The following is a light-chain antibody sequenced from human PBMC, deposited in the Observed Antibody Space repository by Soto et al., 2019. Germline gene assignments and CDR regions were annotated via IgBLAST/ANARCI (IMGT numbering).Light chain of an antibody. V-gene: IGLV2-23*01. J-gene: IGLJ1*01. CDR3: CSYAGSSTPYV. CDR1: SSDVGSYNL. Sequence: QSVLTQPASVSGSPGQSITISCTGTSSDVGSYNLVSWYQQHPGKTPKLMIYEGTKRPSGVSNRFSASKSDNTASLTISGLQAEDEADYYCCSYAGSSTPYVFGTGTKLTVL. CDR2: EGT.